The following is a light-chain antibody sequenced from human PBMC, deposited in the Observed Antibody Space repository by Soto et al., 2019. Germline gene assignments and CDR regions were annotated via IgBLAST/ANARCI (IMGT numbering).Light chain of an antibody. CDR3: QQYDNLPYT. J-gene: IGKJ2*01. CDR1: QDISNY. CDR2: DAS. Sequence: DIQMTQSPSSLSASVGDRVTITCQASQDISNYLNWYQQKPGKAPKLLIYDASNLETGVPSRFSGSGSGTDFTFIISSLQAEDIATYYCQQYDNLPYTFGQGTKLEIK. V-gene: IGKV1-33*01.